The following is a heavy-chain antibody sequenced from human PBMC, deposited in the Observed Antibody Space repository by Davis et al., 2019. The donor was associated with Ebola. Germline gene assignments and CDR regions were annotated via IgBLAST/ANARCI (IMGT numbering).Heavy chain of an antibody. J-gene: IGHJ6*03. Sequence: ESLKISCAASGLTFSNAWMNWVRQAPGKGLEWVGRIESRADGGTTDYAAPVKGRFTISRDDSKNTLYLQMNSLKTEDTAVYYCTKSGFLQWLIDYYYCFMDVWGKGTTVTVSS. D-gene: IGHD3-3*01. CDR3: TKSGFLQWLIDYYYCFMDV. CDR1: GLTFSNAW. CDR2: IESRADGGTT. V-gene: IGHV3-15*04.